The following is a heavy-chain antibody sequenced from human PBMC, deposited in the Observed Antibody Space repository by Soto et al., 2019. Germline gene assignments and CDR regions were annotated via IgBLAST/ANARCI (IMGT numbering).Heavy chain of an antibody. V-gene: IGHV3-9*01. J-gene: IGHJ3*02. CDR2: ISWNSGSI. D-gene: IGHD3-3*01. CDR3: AKGFGITIFRVVVEAFDI. Sequence: PGGSLRLSCAASGFTFDDYAMHWVRQAPGKGLEWVSGISWNSGSIGYADSVKGRFTISRDNAKNSLYLQMNSLRAEDTALYYCAKGFGITIFRVVVEAFDIWGQGTMVTVSS. CDR1: GFTFDDYA.